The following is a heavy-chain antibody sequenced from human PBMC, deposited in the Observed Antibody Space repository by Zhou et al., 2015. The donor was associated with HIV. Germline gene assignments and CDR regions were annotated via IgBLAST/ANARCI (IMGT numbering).Heavy chain of an antibody. CDR2: IIPIFGTA. Sequence: QVQLVQSGAEVKKSGASVRVSCKASGGTFSSYAISWVRQAPGQGLEWMGGIIPIFGTANYAQKFQGRVTITADESTSTAYMELSSLRSEDTAVYYCAVTFWSGYANWFDPWGQGTLVTVSS. D-gene: IGHD3-3*01. J-gene: IGHJ5*02. CDR3: AVTFWSGYANWFDP. CDR1: GGTFSSYA. V-gene: IGHV1-69*01.